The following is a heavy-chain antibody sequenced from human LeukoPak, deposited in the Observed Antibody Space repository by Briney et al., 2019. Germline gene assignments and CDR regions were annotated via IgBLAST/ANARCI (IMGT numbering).Heavy chain of an antibody. CDR3: ARARAAAGQYYFDY. CDR1: GGSISSGDFH. D-gene: IGHD6-13*01. V-gene: IGHV4-30-4*01. CDR2: IYYTGRT. J-gene: IGHJ4*02. Sequence: SQTLSLTCTVSGGSISSGDFHWSWVRQPPGKGLEWIGYIYYTGRTYYNPSLKSRVTISVDTSKNQFSLKLSSMTAADTAVYYCARARAAAGQYYFDYWGQGTLVTVSS.